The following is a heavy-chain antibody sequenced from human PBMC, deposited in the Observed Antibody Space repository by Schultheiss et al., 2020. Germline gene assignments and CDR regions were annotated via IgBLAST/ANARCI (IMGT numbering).Heavy chain of an antibody. CDR2: IYYSGST. CDR1: GGSISSYY. J-gene: IGHJ4*02. V-gene: IGHV4-59*05. D-gene: IGHD6-13*01. Sequence: SETLSLTCTVSGGSISSYYWSWIRQPAGKGLEWIGRIYYSGSTHYNPSLKSRVTVSVDPSKNQLSLKLSSVTAADTAVYYCARHGRQQLVEFGYWGQGTLVTVSS. CDR3: ARHGRQQLVEFGY.